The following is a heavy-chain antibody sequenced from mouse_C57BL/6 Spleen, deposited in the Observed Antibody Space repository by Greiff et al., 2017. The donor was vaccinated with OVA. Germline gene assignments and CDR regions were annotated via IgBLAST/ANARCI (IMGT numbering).Heavy chain of an antibody. CDR3: ARFGNWDNFDY. J-gene: IGHJ2*01. Sequence: VQLQQPGAELVRPGSSVKLSCKASGYTFTSYWMHWVKQRPIQGLEWIGNIDPSDSETHYNQKFKDKATLTVDKSSSTAYMQLSSLTSEDSAVYYCARFGNWDNFDYWGQGTTLTVSS. D-gene: IGHD4-1*01. CDR1: GYTFTSYW. V-gene: IGHV1-52*01. CDR2: IDPSDSET.